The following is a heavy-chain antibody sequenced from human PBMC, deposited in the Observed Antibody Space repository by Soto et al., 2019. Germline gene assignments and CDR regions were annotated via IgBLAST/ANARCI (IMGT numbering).Heavy chain of an antibody. V-gene: IGHV3-23*01. CDR3: AKLHDYGDYPYYYGMDV. CDR2: ISGSGCST. CDR1: VFTVSSYA. Sequence: PWGSLRVSCAASVFTVSSYAMSWVRQAPGKGLEWVSAISGSGCSTYYADSVKGRFTISRDNSKNTLYLQMNSLRAEDTAVYYCAKLHDYGDYPYYYGMDVWGQGTTVTVSS. J-gene: IGHJ6*02. D-gene: IGHD4-17*01.